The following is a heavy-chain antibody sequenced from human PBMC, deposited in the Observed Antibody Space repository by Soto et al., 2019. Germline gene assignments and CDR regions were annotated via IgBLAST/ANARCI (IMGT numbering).Heavy chain of an antibody. CDR2: IYYSGST. J-gene: IGHJ6*02. Sequence: SETLSLTCTVSGGSISSYYWSWIRQPPGKGLEWIGYIYYSGSTXXXXXLKSRVTISVDTSKNQFSLKLSSVTAADTAVYYCARGGGYSYGYEYYYYYGMDVWGQGTTVTVSS. CDR3: ARGGGYSYGYEYYYYYGMDV. CDR1: GGSISSYY. D-gene: IGHD5-18*01. V-gene: IGHV4-59*01.